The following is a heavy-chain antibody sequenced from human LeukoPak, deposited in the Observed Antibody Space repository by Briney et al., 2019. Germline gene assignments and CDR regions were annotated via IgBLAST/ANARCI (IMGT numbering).Heavy chain of an antibody. V-gene: IGHV4-34*01. Sequence: SETLSLTCAVYGGSFSDSYWTWVRQPPGKGLEWVGEVNQSGNINDNPSLKRRVTMSVDTSKNQFSLKLTSVTAADTAVYYCARRFWDTSGWYFDYWGQGSLVIVSS. CDR2: VNQSGNI. J-gene: IGHJ4*02. D-gene: IGHD6-19*01. CDR3: ARRFWDTSGWYFDY. CDR1: GGSFSDSY.